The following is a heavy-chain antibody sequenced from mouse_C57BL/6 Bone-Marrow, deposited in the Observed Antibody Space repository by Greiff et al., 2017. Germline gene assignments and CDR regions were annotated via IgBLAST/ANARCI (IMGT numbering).Heavy chain of an antibody. Sequence: EVQLVESGGGLVKPGGSLKLSCAASGFTFSDYGMHWVRQAPEKGLEWVAYSSSGSSTIYYADTVKGRFTISRDNAKNTLFLQMTSLRSEDTAMYYCAGGGSSPYYAMDYWGQGTSVTVSS. CDR1: GFTFSDYG. D-gene: IGHD1-1*01. CDR2: SSSGSSTI. J-gene: IGHJ4*01. CDR3: AGGGSSPYYAMDY. V-gene: IGHV5-17*01.